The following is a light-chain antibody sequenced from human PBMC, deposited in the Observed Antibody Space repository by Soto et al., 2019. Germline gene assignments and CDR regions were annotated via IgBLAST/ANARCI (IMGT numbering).Light chain of an antibody. CDR3: LLSYRGARV. CDR1: TGAVTNGHY. V-gene: IGLV7-46*01. J-gene: IGLJ1*01. Sequence: QSAVTQEPSLTVSPGGTVTLTCGSSTGAVTNGHYPYWFQQKPGQAPRTLIYDTSKKHSWTPARFSGSLLGGKAAVTLSGAQPEDEAEYFCLLSYRGARVFGTGTKLTVL. CDR2: DTS.